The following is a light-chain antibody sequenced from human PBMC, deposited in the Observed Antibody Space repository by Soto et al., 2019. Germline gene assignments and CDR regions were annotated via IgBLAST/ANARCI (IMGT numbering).Light chain of an antibody. CDR3: QQYENLPT. CDR1: QNINNY. J-gene: IGKJ5*01. CDR2: DAS. V-gene: IGKV1-33*01. Sequence: IPLTASISSLSASVGDKVTITCQASQNINNYLNWYQQKPGRAPKLLIYDASNLEAGVPSRFRGSGSGTDFTFTISRLQPEDIATYYCQQYENLPTFGQGTRLEIK.